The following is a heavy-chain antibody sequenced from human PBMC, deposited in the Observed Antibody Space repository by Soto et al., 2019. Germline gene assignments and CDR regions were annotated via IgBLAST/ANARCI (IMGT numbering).Heavy chain of an antibody. J-gene: IGHJ6*02. CDR1: GFTFSSYA. CDR2: ISYDGSNK. D-gene: IGHD3-10*01. CDR3: ARDRYPAEYYYGSGKGANYGMDV. V-gene: IGHV3-30-3*01. Sequence: GGSLRLSCAASGFTFSSYAMHWVRQAPGKGLEWVAVISYDGSNKYYADSVKGRFTISRDNSKSTLYLQMNSLRAEDTAVYYCARDRYPAEYYYGSGKGANYGMDVWGQGTTVTVSS.